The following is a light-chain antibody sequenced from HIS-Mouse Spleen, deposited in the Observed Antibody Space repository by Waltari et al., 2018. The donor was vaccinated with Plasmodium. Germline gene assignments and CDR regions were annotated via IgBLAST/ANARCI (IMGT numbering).Light chain of an antibody. CDR2: GAS. CDR1: QSVSSN. Sequence: EIVMTQSPATLSVSPGERATLSCRSSQSVSSNLSWYQQKPAQAPSLLLYGASTRATAIPARFSGSGSWTEFTLTISSLQSEDFAVYYCQQYNNWSFTFGPGTKVDIK. V-gene: IGKV3-15*01. CDR3: QQYNNWSFT. J-gene: IGKJ3*01.